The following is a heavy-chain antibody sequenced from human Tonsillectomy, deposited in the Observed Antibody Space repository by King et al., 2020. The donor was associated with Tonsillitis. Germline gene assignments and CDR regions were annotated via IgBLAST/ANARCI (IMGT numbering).Heavy chain of an antibody. D-gene: IGHD4-17*01. J-gene: IGHJ3*02. CDR2: FYYSGST. V-gene: IGHV4-59*01. CDR3: ARDNPHYGDYWVHAFDI. Sequence: QLQESGPGLVKPSETLSLTCTVSDDSINSYYWSWIRQPPGKGLEWIGYFYYSGSTNYNPSLKSRVTISVDTSKNQFSLKLTSVTAADTAVYYCARDNPHYGDYWVHAFDIWGQGTMVTVSS. CDR1: DDSINSYY.